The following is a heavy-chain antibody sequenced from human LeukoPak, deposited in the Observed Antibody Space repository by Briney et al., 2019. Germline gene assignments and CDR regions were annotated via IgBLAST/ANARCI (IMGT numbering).Heavy chain of an antibody. CDR2: INPSGGST. CDR1: GYTFTSYY. Sequence: ASVKVSCKASGYTFTSYYIHWVRQAPGQGLEWMGIINPSGGSTNYAQNFQGRVTMTRDTSTSTVYMELSSLRSDDTAVYYCARGPGGSYDSSGYCTMGYWGQGTLVTVSS. D-gene: IGHD3-22*01. V-gene: IGHV1-46*03. CDR3: ARGPGGSYDSSGYCTMGY. J-gene: IGHJ4*02.